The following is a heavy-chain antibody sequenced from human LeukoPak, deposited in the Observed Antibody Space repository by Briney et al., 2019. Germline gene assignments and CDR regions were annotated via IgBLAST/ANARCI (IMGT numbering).Heavy chain of an antibody. CDR3: ARMVNPPPYYYYHMDV. V-gene: IGHV3-30*02. Sequence: PGGSLRLSCAASGFTFRSYGMHWVRQAPGQGLEWVAVIRYDGSNKYYADSVKGRFTISRDNSKNTLYLQMNSLRAEDTAVYFCARMVNPPPYYYYHMDVWGKGTTVTVSS. CDR1: GFTFRSYG. J-gene: IGHJ6*03. CDR2: IRYDGSNK. D-gene: IGHD5-18*01.